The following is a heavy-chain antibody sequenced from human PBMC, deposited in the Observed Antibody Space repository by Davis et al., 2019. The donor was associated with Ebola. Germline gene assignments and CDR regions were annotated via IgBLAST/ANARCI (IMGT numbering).Heavy chain of an antibody. CDR1: GFTFSSYE. CDR3: AREDGSGYFFIETFRFFDF. Sequence: GESLKISCAASGFTFSSYEMIWVRQAPGKGLQWVANIKQDGSEKYYVDSVKGRFTISRDNAKNSVYLQMNSLRAEDTAVYYCAREDGSGYFFIETFRFFDFWGQGTLVTVSS. D-gene: IGHD3-22*01. CDR2: IKQDGSEK. J-gene: IGHJ4*02. V-gene: IGHV3-7*01.